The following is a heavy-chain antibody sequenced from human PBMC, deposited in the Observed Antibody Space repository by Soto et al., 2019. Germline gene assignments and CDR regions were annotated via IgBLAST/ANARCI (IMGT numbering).Heavy chain of an antibody. D-gene: IGHD2-15*01. CDR2: VYTSAEGGAT. CDR1: GFSVTNAW. Sequence: EVQLVDSGGGLVKPGGSLRLSCAASGFSVTNAWMNWVRKAPGKGLEWVGRVYTSAEGGATNYAAPVKGRFTITRHESKNTVYLQMNSLMTEDTDVYYCTTGSVEGFWGQGTKVTVSS. J-gene: IGHJ6*02. V-gene: IGHV3-15*07. CDR3: TTGSVEGF.